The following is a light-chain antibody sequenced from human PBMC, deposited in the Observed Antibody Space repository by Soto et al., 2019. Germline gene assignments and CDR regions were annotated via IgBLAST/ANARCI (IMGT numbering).Light chain of an antibody. J-gene: IGKJ4*01. Sequence: EIVMTQSPATLSVSPGERATLSCRASQGVSSNLAWYQQKPGQAPRLPIYGASTRATGIPARFSGSGSETEFTLTISSLQSEDFAVYYCQQYNNWPLTFGGGTKVDIK. CDR3: QQYNNWPLT. CDR1: QGVSSN. V-gene: IGKV3-15*01. CDR2: GAS.